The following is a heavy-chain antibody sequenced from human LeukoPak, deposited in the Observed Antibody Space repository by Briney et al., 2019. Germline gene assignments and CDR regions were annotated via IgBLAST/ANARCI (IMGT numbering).Heavy chain of an antibody. V-gene: IGHV4-59*12. D-gene: IGHD3-9*01. Sequence: PSETLSLTCTVSGGSISSYYWSWIRQPPGKGLEWIGHIYYSGSTNYNPSLKSRVTISVDTSKNQFSLKLRSVTAADTAVYYCVRYTDILTGYSSINWFDPWGQGTLVTVSS. CDR3: VRYTDILTGYSSINWFDP. J-gene: IGHJ5*02. CDR2: IYYSGST. CDR1: GGSISSYY.